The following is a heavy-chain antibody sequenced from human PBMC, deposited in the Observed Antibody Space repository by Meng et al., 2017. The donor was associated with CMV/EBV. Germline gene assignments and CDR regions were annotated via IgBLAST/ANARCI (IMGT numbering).Heavy chain of an antibody. V-gene: IGHV4-4*07. CDR1: GCTIISSL. D-gene: IGHD4-23*01. Sequence: QESGRGLVTPPETLRLTGSGSGCTIISSLLSWSRRTAGKGLEWGGRIYTSESTNYNPSLKSRVTMSVDTSKNQFSLKLSSVTAADTAVYYCARVLRWNGVIDYWGQGTLVTVSS. CDR3: ARVLRWNGVIDY. CDR2: IYTSEST. J-gene: IGHJ4*02.